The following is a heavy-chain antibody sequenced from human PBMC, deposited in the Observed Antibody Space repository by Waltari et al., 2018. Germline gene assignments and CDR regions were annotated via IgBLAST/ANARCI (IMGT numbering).Heavy chain of an antibody. J-gene: IGHJ6*02. D-gene: IGHD2-2*01. CDR1: GASISLGTYS. CDR3: ARDRSRAYCSSTSCFYYYYYGMDV. Sequence: QVQLHVSGPGLVKPSPSLSLTCTVAGASISLGTYSWTWVRKPAGKGLEWVGRIDTSGSNNYNPSHKSRVNISVDTSKDQFTLKLSSVTAADTAVDYCARDRSRAYCSSTSCFYYYYYGMDVWGQGTTVTVSS. V-gene: IGHV4-61*02. CDR2: IDTSGSN.